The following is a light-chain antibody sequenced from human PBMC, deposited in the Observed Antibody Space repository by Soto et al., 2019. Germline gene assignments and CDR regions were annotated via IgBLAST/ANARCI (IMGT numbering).Light chain of an antibody. Sequence: EILMTQSPATLSVSPGERATLSCGASQSVSSNLAWYQQKPGQAPRLLIYGASTRATGIPARLSGSGSGTELTISISGMKSEDFAVYFCQQYNNWTFSFGQGTRLEIK. V-gene: IGKV3-15*01. CDR3: QQYNNWTFS. CDR2: GAS. CDR1: QSVSSN. J-gene: IGKJ5*01.